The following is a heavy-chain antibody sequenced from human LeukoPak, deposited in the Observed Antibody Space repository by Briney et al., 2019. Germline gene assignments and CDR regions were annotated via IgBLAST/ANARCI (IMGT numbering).Heavy chain of an antibody. Sequence: GGSLRLSCVASGFIVSSNYMSWVRQAPGKGLEWVSIIYSSGSTYYADSVKGRFTISRDNSKNTLYLQMNSLRAEDTAVYYCARRGNYYGSGSNNWFDPWGQGTLVTVSS. D-gene: IGHD3-10*01. CDR3: ARRGNYYGSGSNNWFDP. J-gene: IGHJ5*02. V-gene: IGHV3-66*04. CDR2: IYSSGST. CDR1: GFIVSSNY.